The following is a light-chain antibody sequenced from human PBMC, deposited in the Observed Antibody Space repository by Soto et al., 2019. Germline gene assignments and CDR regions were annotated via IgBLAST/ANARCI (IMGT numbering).Light chain of an antibody. CDR1: QGISSA. J-gene: IGKJ2*01. Sequence: AIQLTQSPSSLSASVGDRVTITCRASQGISSALAWYQQKPGKAPKLLIYDASSLESGVPSRFSGSRSGTDFTLTISSLQPEDFATYCCHHFNSYPWYSFGQGTKLETK. CDR2: DAS. V-gene: IGKV1-13*02. CDR3: HHFNSYPWYS.